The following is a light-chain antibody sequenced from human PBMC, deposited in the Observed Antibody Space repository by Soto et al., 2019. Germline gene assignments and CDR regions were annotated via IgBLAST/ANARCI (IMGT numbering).Light chain of an antibody. CDR3: LQALQTPRT. CDR2: MGV. J-gene: IGKJ1*01. CDR1: QSLLHSNGYNY. Sequence: DIVMTQSPLSLSVTPGEPASISCRSSQSLLHSNGYNYLDWYLQKPGQPPQLLIYMGVNRASGVTARFSGRGSGTDFTLRLGRVEAEDVGVYYCLQALQTPRTFGQGTKVEIK. V-gene: IGKV2-28*01.